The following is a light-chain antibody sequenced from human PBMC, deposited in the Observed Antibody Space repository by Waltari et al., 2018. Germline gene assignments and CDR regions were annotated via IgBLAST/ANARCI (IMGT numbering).Light chain of an antibody. CDR3: QQYATSWT. J-gene: IGKJ1*01. V-gene: IGKV3-20*01. CDR2: GAS. CDR1: QIVSSNY. Sequence: EIVLTPSPGPLSLSPGERATLSCRASQIVSSNYLAWYQQKPGQAPRLLIYGASSRATGIPDRFSGSGSGTDFTLTISRLEPEDFAVYYCQQYATSWTFGQGTKVEIK.